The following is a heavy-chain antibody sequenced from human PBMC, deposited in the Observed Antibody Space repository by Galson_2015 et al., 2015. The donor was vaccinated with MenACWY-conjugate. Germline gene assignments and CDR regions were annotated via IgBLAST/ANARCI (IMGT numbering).Heavy chain of an antibody. D-gene: IGHD3-10*01. CDR3: ARYHYGSQHPYGMDV. Sequence: SVKVSCKASGYTFTSYGISWVRQAPGQGLEWMGWISAYNGNTNYAQKLQGRVTMTTDTSTSTAYMELRSLRSDDTAVYYCARYHYGSQHPYGMDVWGQGTTVTVSS. CDR1: GYTFTSYG. CDR2: ISAYNGNT. J-gene: IGHJ6*02. V-gene: IGHV1-18*01.